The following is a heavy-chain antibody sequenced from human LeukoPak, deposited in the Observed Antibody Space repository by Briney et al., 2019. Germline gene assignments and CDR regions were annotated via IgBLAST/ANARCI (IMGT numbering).Heavy chain of an antibody. CDR2: IYYSGST. Sequence: SETLSLTCTVSGGSISSYYWSWIRQPPGKGLEWIGYIYYSGSTNYNPSLKSRVTISVDTSKNQFSLKLSSVTAADTAVYYCARDGRSSWYVYWGQGTLVTVSS. CDR1: GGSISSYY. J-gene: IGHJ4*02. CDR3: ARDGRSSWYVY. D-gene: IGHD6-13*01. V-gene: IGHV4-59*12.